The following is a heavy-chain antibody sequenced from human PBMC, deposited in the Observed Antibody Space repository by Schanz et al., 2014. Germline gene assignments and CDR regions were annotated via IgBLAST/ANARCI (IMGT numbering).Heavy chain of an antibody. CDR2: IYYNGTNK. Sequence: QVQLVESGEGVALPGRTLSLSFAASGSNFSNYDIHWVRQAPGKGLGWVALIYYNGTNKYYADSVKGRFTISRDNSKNTRYLQRNTLRTEDTAVYYCAKEWNRRGGQTNFYYYYGMDVWGQGTTVTVSS. CDR1: GSNFSNYD. V-gene: IGHV3-30*18. CDR3: AKEWNRRGGQTNFYYYYGMDV. D-gene: IGHD1-1*01. J-gene: IGHJ6*02.